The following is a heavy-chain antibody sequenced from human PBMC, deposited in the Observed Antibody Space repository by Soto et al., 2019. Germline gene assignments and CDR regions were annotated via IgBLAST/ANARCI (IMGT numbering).Heavy chain of an antibody. CDR1: GGTFSSYA. CDR3: ATWVLGGLEWLLSDAFDI. V-gene: IGHV1-69*06. CDR2: IIPIFGTA. Sequence: SVKVSCKASGGTFSSYAISWVRQAPGQGLEWMGGIIPIFGTANYAQKFQGRVTITADKSTSTAYMELSSLTSEDTAVYYCATWVLGGLEWLLSDAFDIWGQGTMVTVSS. J-gene: IGHJ3*02. D-gene: IGHD3-3*01.